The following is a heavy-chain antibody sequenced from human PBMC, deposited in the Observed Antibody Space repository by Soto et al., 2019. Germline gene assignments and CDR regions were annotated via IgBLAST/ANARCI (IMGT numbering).Heavy chain of an antibody. J-gene: IGHJ6*03. D-gene: IGHD3-3*01. CDR3: ARGTPGITIFGVVILHDPPLNYYMDV. CDR2: INPNSGGT. Sequence: ASVKVSCKASGYTFTGYYMHWVRQAPGQGLEWMGWINPNSGGTNYAQKFQGWVTMTRDTSISTAYMELSRLRSDDTAVYYCARGTPGITIFGVVILHDPPLNYYMDVWGKGTTVTVSS. CDR1: GYTFTGYY. V-gene: IGHV1-2*04.